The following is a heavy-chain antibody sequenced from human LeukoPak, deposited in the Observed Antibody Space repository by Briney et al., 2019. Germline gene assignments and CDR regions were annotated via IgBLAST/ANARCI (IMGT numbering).Heavy chain of an antibody. J-gene: IGHJ6*03. V-gene: IGHV1-69*06. CDR2: IIPIFGTA. D-gene: IGHD6-13*01. Sequence: PMASVKVSCKASGGTFSSYAISWVRQAPGQGLEWMGGIIPIFGTANYAQKFQGRVTITADKSTSTAYMELSSLRSEDTAVYYCARKGIAAAGSLYYYYYMDVWGKGTTVTVSS. CDR1: GGTFSSYA. CDR3: ARKGIAAAGSLYYYYYMDV.